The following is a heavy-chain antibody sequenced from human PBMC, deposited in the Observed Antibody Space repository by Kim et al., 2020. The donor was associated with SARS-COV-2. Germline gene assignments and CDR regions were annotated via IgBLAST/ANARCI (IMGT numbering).Heavy chain of an antibody. J-gene: IGHJ6*03. CDR1: GFTLSSYA. Sequence: GGSLRLSCAASGFTLSSYAMHWVRQAPGKGLEYVSAISSNGGSTYYANSVKVRFTISSDNSKNTLYLQMGSLRAEDMAVYYCASSRAVYYYMDVWGKGTTVTVSS. CDR2: ISSNGGST. CDR3: ASSRAVYYYMDV. D-gene: IGHD6-19*01. V-gene: IGHV3-64*01.